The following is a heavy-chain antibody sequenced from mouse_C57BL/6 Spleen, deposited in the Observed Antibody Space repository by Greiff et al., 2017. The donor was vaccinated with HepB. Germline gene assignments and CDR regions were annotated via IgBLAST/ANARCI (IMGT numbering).Heavy chain of an antibody. CDR3: ARGDYYGLDY. V-gene: IGHV5-17*01. J-gene: IGHJ2*01. Sequence: EVKLMESGGGLVKPGGSLKLSCAASGFTFSDYGMHWVRQAPEKGLEWVAYISSGSSTIYYADTVKGRFTISRDNAKNTLFLQMTSLRSEDTAMYSCARGDYYGLDYWGQGTTLTVSS. CDR1: GFTFSDYG. D-gene: IGHD1-2*01. CDR2: ISSGSSTI.